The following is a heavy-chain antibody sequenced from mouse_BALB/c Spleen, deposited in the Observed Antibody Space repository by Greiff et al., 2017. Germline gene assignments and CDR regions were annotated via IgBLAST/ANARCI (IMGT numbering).Heavy chain of an antibody. Sequence: EVHLVESGGDLVKPGGSLKLSCAASGFTFSSYGMSWVRQTPDKRLEWVATISSGGSYTYYPDSVKGRFTISRDNAKNTLYLLMSSLKSEDTAMYYCARGSTMITTGYFDVWGAGTTVTVSS. CDR2: ISSGGSYT. D-gene: IGHD2-4*01. J-gene: IGHJ1*01. CDR3: ARGSTMITTGYFDV. V-gene: IGHV5-6*01. CDR1: GFTFSSYG.